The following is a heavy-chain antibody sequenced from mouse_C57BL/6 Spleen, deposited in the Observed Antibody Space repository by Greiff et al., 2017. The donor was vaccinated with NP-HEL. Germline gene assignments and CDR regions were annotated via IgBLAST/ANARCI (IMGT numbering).Heavy chain of an antibody. Sequence: VKLKQPGAELVRPGSSVKLSCKASGYTFTSYWMDWVKQRPGQGLEWIGNIYPSDSETHYNQKFKDKATLTVDKSSSTAYMQLSSLTSEDSAVYYCARTTTGTDYWGQGTTLTVSS. CDR3: ARTTTGTDY. D-gene: IGHD4-1*02. CDR1: GYTFTSYW. V-gene: IGHV1-61*01. J-gene: IGHJ2*01. CDR2: IYPSDSET.